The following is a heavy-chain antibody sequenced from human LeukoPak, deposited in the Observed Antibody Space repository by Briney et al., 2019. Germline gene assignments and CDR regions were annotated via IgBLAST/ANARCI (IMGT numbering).Heavy chain of an antibody. J-gene: IGHJ4*02. D-gene: IGHD6-13*01. Sequence: ASVKVSCKASGYTFTDYYMHWVRQAPGQGLEWMGWISAYNGNTNYAQKLQGRVTMTTDTSTSTAYMELRSLRSDDTAVYYCARDLLYSSSWAFDYWGQGTLVTVSS. CDR1: GYTFTDYY. CDR2: ISAYNGNT. CDR3: ARDLLYSSSWAFDY. V-gene: IGHV1-18*04.